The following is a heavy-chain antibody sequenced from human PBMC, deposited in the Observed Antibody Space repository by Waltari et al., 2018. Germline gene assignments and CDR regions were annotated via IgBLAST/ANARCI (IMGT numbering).Heavy chain of an antibody. Sequence: EALLVESGGNLVQPGGSRGLTCEAPVSPRRDNRMSWVRQVPGKGLEWVASINQDGETNYVASVKGRFTISRDNAKKSLVLLLNNLRADDSGIYYCARDPTLFGVRQNYFDSWGQGTLVTVSS. J-gene: IGHJ4*02. CDR1: VSPRRDNR. V-gene: IGHV3-7*04. CDR2: INQDGET. CDR3: ARDPTLFGVRQNYFDS. D-gene: IGHD3-3*01.